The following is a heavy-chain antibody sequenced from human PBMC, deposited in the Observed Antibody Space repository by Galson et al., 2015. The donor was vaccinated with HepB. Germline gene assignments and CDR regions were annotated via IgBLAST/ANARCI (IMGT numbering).Heavy chain of an antibody. D-gene: IGHD2-15*01. CDR2: ITSSSASI. Sequence: SLRLSCAASGFIFSSYSMNWVRQAPGKGLEWVSYITSSSASIYYADSVKGRFTTSRDNAENSLYLQMNTLRDEDTAVYYCARGGFCSGATCYLGAFAIWGQGTMVTVSS. J-gene: IGHJ3*02. CDR3: ARGGFCSGATCYLGAFAI. CDR1: GFIFSSYS. V-gene: IGHV3-48*02.